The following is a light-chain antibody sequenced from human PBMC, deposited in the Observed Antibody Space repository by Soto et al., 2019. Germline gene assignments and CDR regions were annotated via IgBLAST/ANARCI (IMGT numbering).Light chain of an antibody. J-gene: IGKJ2*01. V-gene: IGKV3-15*01. Sequence: EIVMTQSPATLSVSPGERTTLSCRASQSISTELAWYQQKPGQPPRLLIYSASTRGTGVPARFTGSGSGSEFTLTISGLQSEDFAVYYCQQGHNGPLTFGQGTRLEI. CDR3: QQGHNGPLT. CDR1: QSISTE. CDR2: SAS.